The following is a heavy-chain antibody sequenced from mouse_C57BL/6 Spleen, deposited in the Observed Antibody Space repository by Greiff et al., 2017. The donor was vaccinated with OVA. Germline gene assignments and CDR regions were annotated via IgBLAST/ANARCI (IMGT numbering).Heavy chain of an antibody. J-gene: IGHJ2*01. CDR2: IRNKANGYTT. Sequence: DVHLVESGGGLVQPGGSLSLSCAASGFTFTDYYMSWVRQPPGKALEWLGFIRNKANGYTTEYSASVKGRFTISRDNSQSILYLQMNALRAEDSATYYCARSSTVVAGYYFDYWGQGTTLTVSS. D-gene: IGHD1-1*01. CDR1: GFTFTDYY. V-gene: IGHV7-3*01. CDR3: ARSSTVVAGYYFDY.